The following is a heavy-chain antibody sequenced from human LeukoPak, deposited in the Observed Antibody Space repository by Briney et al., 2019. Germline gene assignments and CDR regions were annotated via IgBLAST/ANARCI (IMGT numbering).Heavy chain of an antibody. CDR2: ISEDGINK. CDR1: GFTFSNYG. CDR3: AKDRETTASGTFDY. J-gene: IGHJ4*02. V-gene: IGHV3-30*18. Sequence: GRSLRLSCAASGFTFSNYGMHCGRQAPGKGLEWVAGISEDGINKYYADSVKARFTISRDNSNNTLFLQMNNLRADDTAVYYCAKDRETTASGTFDYWGQGALVTVSS. D-gene: IGHD6-13*01.